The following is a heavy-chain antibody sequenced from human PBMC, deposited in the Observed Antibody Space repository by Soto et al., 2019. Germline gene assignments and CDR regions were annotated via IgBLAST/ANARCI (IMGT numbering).Heavy chain of an antibody. CDR1: GGSISSGGYS. D-gene: IGHD2-8*02. J-gene: IGHJ4*02. V-gene: IGHV4-30-2*01. CDR3: ARDKITGLFDY. CDR2: IYHSGST. Sequence: PSETLSLTCTVSGGSISSGGYSCNWIRQPPGKGLEWIGNIYHSGSTYYNPSLKSRVTISVDTSKNQFSLKLSSVTAADTAVYYCARDKITGLFDYWGQGTLVTVSS.